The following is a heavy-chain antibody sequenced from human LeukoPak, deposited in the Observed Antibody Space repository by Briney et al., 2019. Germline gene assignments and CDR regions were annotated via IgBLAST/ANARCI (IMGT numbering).Heavy chain of an antibody. J-gene: IGHJ4*02. Sequence: GGSLRLSCAASGFSFSSFWMHWVRQVPGKGLVWVSGINSDGTTTGYADSVKGRFTISRDDAKNTVSLQMSSLRAEDTALYYCARGGYGAHMGWGQGTLVTVSS. CDR3: ARGGYGAHMG. CDR2: INSDGTTT. CDR1: GFSFSSFW. V-gene: IGHV3-74*01. D-gene: IGHD4-17*01.